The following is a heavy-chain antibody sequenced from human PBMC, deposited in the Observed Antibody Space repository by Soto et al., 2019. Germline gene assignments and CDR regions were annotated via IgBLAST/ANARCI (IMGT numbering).Heavy chain of an antibody. V-gene: IGHV4-34*01. J-gene: IGHJ4*02. CDR3: EIVPSRRGFDY. CDR2: INHSGST. Sequence: SETLSLTCAVYGGSFSGYYWSWIRQPPGKGLEWIGEINHSGSTNYNPSLKSRVTISVDTSKNQFSLKLSSVTAADTAVYYCEIVPSRRGFDYRGQGPLVTVSS. CDR1: GGSFSGYY.